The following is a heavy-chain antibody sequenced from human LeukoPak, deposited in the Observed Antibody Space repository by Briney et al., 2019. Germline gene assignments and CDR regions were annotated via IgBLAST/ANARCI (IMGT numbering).Heavy chain of an antibody. V-gene: IGHV1-69*06. J-gene: IGHJ5*02. CDR2: IIPIFGTA. D-gene: IGHD5-24*01. CDR1: GGTFSSYA. Sequence: SVKVSCKASGGTFSSYAISWVRQAPGQGLEWMGGIIPIFGTANYAQKFQGRVTITADKSTSTDYLELSSLRSEDTAVYYCARDNSVRDEAWWFNPWGQGTLVTVSS. CDR3: ARDNSVRDEAWWFNP.